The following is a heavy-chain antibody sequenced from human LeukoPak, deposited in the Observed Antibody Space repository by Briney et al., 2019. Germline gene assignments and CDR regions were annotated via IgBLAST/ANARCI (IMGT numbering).Heavy chain of an antibody. D-gene: IGHD1-7*01. Sequence: GASVKVSCTASGGTFSSYAISWVRQAPGQGLEWMGRIIPILGIANYAQEFQGRVTITADKSTSTAYMELSSLRSEDTAVYYCARSGGWNLNWFDPWGQGTLVTVSS. V-gene: IGHV1-69*04. J-gene: IGHJ5*02. CDR3: ARSGGWNLNWFDP. CDR1: GGTFSSYA. CDR2: IIPILGIA.